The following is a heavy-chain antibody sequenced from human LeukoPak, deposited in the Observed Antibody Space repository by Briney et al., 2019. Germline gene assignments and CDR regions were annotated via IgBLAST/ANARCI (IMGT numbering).Heavy chain of an antibody. V-gene: IGHV4-34*01. CDR2: MNHSGST. D-gene: IGHD2-2*01. Sequence: SETLSLTCAGYGGSFSGYYWSWIRQPPGKGLEWIGEMNHSGSTNYNPSLKSRVTISVDTSKNQFSLKLSSVTAADTAVYYCARGRRRYCSSTSCYFADYWGQGTLVTVSS. J-gene: IGHJ4*02. CDR3: ARGRRRYCSSTSCYFADY. CDR1: GGSFSGYY.